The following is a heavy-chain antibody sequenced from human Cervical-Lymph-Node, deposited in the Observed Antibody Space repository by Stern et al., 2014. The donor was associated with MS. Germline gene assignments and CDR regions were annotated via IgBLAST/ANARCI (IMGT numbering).Heavy chain of an antibody. V-gene: IGHV3-48*02. CDR3: ARDGFDLLPHWYFDL. D-gene: IGHD5-12*01. CDR1: GFTFSSYS. Sequence: EVQLVESGGGLVQPGGSLRISCAASGFTFSSYSMNWVRQAPGKGLEWVSYISSSSSTIYYADSVKGRFTISRDNAKNSLYLQMNSLRDEDTAVYYCARDGFDLLPHWYFDLWGRGTLVTVSS. J-gene: IGHJ2*01. CDR2: ISSSSSTI.